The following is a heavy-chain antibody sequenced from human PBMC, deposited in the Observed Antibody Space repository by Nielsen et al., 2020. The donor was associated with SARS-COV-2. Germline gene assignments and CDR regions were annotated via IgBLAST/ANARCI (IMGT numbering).Heavy chain of an antibody. Sequence: GGSLRLSCAASGFTFSDYAMNWVRKAPGKGMEWIAAVSGSGFTTYHADSVRGRFTISRDKSNNTLFLQMDSLRAEDTAVYYCARGQAVVPWGQGTMVTVSS. CDR3: ARGQAVVP. CDR2: VSGSGFTT. D-gene: IGHD4-23*01. CDR1: GFTFSDYA. J-gene: IGHJ3*01. V-gene: IGHV3-23*01.